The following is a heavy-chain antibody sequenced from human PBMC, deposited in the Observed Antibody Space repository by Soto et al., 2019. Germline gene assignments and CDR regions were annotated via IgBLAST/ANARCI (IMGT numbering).Heavy chain of an antibody. CDR3: ARLFGYSYGRFDY. J-gene: IGHJ4*02. CDR2: IIPIFGTA. V-gene: IGHV1-69*13. CDR1: GCTFSSYA. D-gene: IGHD5-18*01. Sequence: GASVKASCKSSGCTFSSYAISCVRQAPGQGLEWMGGIIPIFGTANYAQKFQGRVTITADESTSTAYMELSSLRSEDTAVYYCARLFGYSYGRFDYWGQGTLVTVSS.